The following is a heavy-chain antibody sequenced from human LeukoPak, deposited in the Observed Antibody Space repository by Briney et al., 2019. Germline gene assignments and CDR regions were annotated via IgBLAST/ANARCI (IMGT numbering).Heavy chain of an antibody. J-gene: IGHJ6*02. D-gene: IGHD5-18*01. V-gene: IGHV3-23*01. CDR3: GRKDLKTPMVLLDV. Sequence: PGASLRLSCVASGFSLSGYAMSWVRQAPGEGLEWVSHIGTSDPGTFYADSVKGRFTISRDNSENTLYLQMNSLRDEDTAVYYCGRKDLKTPMVLLDVWGQGTTAIVSS. CDR2: IGTSDPGT. CDR1: GFSLSGYA.